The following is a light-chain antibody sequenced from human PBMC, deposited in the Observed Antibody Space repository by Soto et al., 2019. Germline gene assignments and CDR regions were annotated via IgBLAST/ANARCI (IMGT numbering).Light chain of an antibody. J-gene: IGKJ4*01. CDR1: QGISNY. CDR2: AAS. CDR3: QQANSFPLT. Sequence: DIQMTQPPSAMSASVGDRVTIACRASQGISNYLAWFQQKPGKVPKRLIYAASNLQSGVPSRFSGSGSGTDFTLTITSLQPEDFATYYCQQANSFPLTFGGGTKVDIK. V-gene: IGKV1-17*03.